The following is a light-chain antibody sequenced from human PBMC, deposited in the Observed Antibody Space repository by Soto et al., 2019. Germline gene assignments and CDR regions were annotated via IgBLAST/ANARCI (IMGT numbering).Light chain of an antibody. Sequence: EIVMTQSPATLSVSPGERATLSCRASQSVSSNLAWYQQKPGQAPRLLIYGASTRATGIPARFSGSGSGTEFTLTISSLPSEDFAVYYCQQYNNCPWTFGQGTKLEIK. CDR1: QSVSSN. J-gene: IGKJ1*01. V-gene: IGKV3-15*01. CDR3: QQYNNCPWT. CDR2: GAS.